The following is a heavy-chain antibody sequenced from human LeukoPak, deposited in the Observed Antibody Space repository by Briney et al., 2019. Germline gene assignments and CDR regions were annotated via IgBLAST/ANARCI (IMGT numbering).Heavy chain of an antibody. V-gene: IGHV3-23*01. CDR1: GFTFSSYA. J-gene: IGHJ4*02. Sequence: GGSLRLSCAASGFTFSSYAMSWVRQAPGKGLEWVSAISGSGGSTYYADSAKGRFTISRDNSKNTLYPQMNSLRAEDTAVYYCAKARGTYSSSWYNYWGQGTLVTVSS. CDR3: AKARGTYSSSWYNY. D-gene: IGHD6-13*01. CDR2: ISGSGGST.